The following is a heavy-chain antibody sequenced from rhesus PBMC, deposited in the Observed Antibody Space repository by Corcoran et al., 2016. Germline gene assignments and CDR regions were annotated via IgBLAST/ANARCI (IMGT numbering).Heavy chain of an antibody. CDR3: ARETGGFGLDS. V-gene: IGHV3-54*02. J-gene: IGHJ6*01. D-gene: IGHD2-21*01. CDR2: IAYDESRR. Sequence: EVQMVESGGGWVQPGGSLRLSCAASGLTFSRYSMHRLLQAPGKGLDWVAVIAYDESRRYYADSVKDRITIYRDNSQNRLYLQLNNRRLEDVAVYYWARETGGFGLDSWGQGVVVTVA. CDR1: GLTFSRYS.